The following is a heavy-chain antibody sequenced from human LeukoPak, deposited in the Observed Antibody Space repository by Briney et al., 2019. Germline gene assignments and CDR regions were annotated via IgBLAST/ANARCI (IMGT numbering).Heavy chain of an antibody. CDR2: ISVYNGNK. CDR1: GYTFNSYG. J-gene: IGHJ4*02. D-gene: IGHD6-19*01. CDR3: ARVNSAQWLVGFNFDY. Sequence: ASVNVSCKASGYTFNSYGITGVRQAPAQGLEGMGWISVYNGNKNYAQQFQRRVTMNTHTSTSTAYMEVRSLRSDDTAVYYCARVNSAQWLVGFNFDYWGQGTLVTVSS. V-gene: IGHV1-18*01.